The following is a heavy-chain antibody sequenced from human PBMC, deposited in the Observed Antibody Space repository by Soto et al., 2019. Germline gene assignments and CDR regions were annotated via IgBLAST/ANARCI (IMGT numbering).Heavy chain of an antibody. V-gene: IGHV4-34*01. J-gene: IGHJ6*02. CDR3: ARGPLWFGELYHYYYGMDV. CDR1: GGSSSGYY. D-gene: IGHD3-10*01. Sequence: SETLSLTCAVYGGSSSGYYWSWIRQPPGKGLGWIGEINHSGSTNYNPSLKSRVTISVDTSKNQFSLKLSSVTAADTAVYYCARGPLWFGELYHYYYGMDVWGQGTTVTVSS. CDR2: INHSGST.